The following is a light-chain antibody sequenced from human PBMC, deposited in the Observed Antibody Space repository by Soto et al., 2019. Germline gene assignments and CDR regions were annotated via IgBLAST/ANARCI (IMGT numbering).Light chain of an antibody. V-gene: IGLV2-23*03. CDR1: SSDVGGYNF. CDR2: EGS. CDR3: CSYAGSSTFEV. Sequence: QSVLTQPPSASGSPGQSVTISCTGTSSDVGGYNFVSWYQQHPGKAPKLMIYEGSKRPSGVSNRFSGSKSGNTASLTISGLQAEDEADYYCCSYAGSSTFEVFGTGTKLTVL. J-gene: IGLJ1*01.